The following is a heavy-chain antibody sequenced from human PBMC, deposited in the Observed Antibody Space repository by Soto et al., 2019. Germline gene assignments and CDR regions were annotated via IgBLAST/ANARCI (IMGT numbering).Heavy chain of an antibody. D-gene: IGHD3-9*01. CDR2: VYCSGST. CDR3: GRLEGLATISYYFDY. V-gene: IGHV4-39*01. CDR1: GGSVISRSYY. J-gene: IGHJ4*02. Sequence: PSQPQPLTSTVSGGSVISRSYYWSCDRQPPGKGLEWIGSVYCSGSTYYNPSLESRVTISVGKSKNQFSLKLMSLSAADTAVYYCGRLEGLATISYYFDYWGQGALVTVSS.